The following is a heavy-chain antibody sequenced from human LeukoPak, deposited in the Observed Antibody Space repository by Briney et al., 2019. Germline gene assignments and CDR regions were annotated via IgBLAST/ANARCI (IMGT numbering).Heavy chain of an antibody. J-gene: IGHJ5*02. V-gene: IGHV4-61*01. D-gene: IGHD2-2*01. CDR2: IYYSGST. Sequence: SETLSLTCTVSGGSISSSSYYWSWIRQPPGKGLEWIGYIYYSGSTNYNPSLKSRVTISVDTSKNQFSLKLSSVTAADTAVYYCAGRQGYCSSTSCSNWFDPWGQGTLVTVSS. CDR3: AGRQGYCSSTSCSNWFDP. CDR1: GGSISSSSYY.